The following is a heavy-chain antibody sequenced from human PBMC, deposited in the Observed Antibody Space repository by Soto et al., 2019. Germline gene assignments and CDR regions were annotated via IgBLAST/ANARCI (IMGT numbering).Heavy chain of an antibody. Sequence: RGALRVSCAASVFPFSHYWMHWVRQTPGKGLVWVSRINPAGTITNYADSVEGRFTISRDNADSALFLQMNSLSAEDTAIYYCTSDTFGLRDTWGQGTMVTVSS. D-gene: IGHD3-16*01. CDR1: VFPFSHYW. CDR2: INPAGTIT. CDR3: TSDTFGLRDT. J-gene: IGHJ5*02. V-gene: IGHV3-74*01.